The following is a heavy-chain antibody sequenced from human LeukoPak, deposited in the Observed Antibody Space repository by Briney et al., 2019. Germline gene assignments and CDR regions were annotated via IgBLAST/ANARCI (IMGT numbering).Heavy chain of an antibody. CDR2: IHNRGST. CDR3: ARTPDSGSDAFDI. D-gene: IGHD3-3*01. V-gene: IGHV4-59*01. Sequence: PSETLSLTCTVSGASISSSFWSWIRQPPGKGLEWIGYIHNRGSTNQDPSLKSRVTISVDTSKNQSSLRLSSVTAADTAVYYCARTPDSGSDAFDIWGQGTMVTVSS. CDR1: GASISSSF. J-gene: IGHJ3*02.